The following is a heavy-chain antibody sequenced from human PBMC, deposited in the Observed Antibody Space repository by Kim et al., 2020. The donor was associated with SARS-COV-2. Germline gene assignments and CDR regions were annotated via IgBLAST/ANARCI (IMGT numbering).Heavy chain of an antibody. CDR3: ATGSKGYSGYDLLYYFDY. Sequence: GGSLRLSCAASGFTFSSYAMHWVRQAPGKGLEWVAVISYDGSNKYYADSVKGRFTISRDNSKNTLYLQMNSLRAEDTAVYYCATGSKGYSGYDLLYYFDYWGQGTLVTVSS. V-gene: IGHV3-30*04. CDR1: GFTFSSYA. J-gene: IGHJ4*02. CDR2: ISYDGSNK. D-gene: IGHD5-12*01.